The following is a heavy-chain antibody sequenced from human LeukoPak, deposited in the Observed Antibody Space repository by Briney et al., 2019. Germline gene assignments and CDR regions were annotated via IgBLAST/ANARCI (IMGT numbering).Heavy chain of an antibody. D-gene: IGHD3-3*01. CDR1: GFTFSSYA. V-gene: IGHV3-23*01. Sequence: GGSLRLSCAASGFTFSSYAMNWVRQAPGQGLEWVSGISGSGGSTYYADSVKGRFTISRDNSKNTLYLQMNSLRVEDTAVYYCAKQYDFWSGPDYWGQGTLVTVS. CDR2: ISGSGGST. CDR3: AKQYDFWSGPDY. J-gene: IGHJ4*02.